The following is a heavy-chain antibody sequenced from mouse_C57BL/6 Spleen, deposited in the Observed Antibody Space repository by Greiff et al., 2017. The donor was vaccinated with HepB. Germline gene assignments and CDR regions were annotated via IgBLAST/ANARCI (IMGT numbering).Heavy chain of an antibody. D-gene: IGHD1-1*01. CDR2: IDPEDGDT. Sequence: EVQLQQSGAELVRPGASVKLSCTASGFNIKDYYMHWVKQRPEQGLEWIGRIDPEDGDTEYAPKFQGKATMTADTSSNTAYLQLSSLTSEDTAVYYGIFITTVVAREYFDYWGQGTTLTVSS. J-gene: IGHJ2*01. CDR3: IFITTVVAREYFDY. CDR1: GFNIKDYY. V-gene: IGHV14-1*01.